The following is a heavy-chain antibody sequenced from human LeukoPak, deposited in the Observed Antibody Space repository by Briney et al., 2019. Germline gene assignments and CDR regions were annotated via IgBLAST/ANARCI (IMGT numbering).Heavy chain of an antibody. CDR1: GGSISSSNW. CDR2: IYHSGST. V-gene: IGHV4-4*02. J-gene: IGHJ3*02. Sequence: PSETLSLTCTVSGGSISSSNWWSWVRQPPGKGLEWIGEIYHSGSTNYNPSLKSRVTISVDKSKNQFSLKLSSVTAADTAVYYCARRGRYFPGPRFFDIWGQGTMVTVSS. CDR3: ARRGRYFPGPRFFDI. D-gene: IGHD3-9*01.